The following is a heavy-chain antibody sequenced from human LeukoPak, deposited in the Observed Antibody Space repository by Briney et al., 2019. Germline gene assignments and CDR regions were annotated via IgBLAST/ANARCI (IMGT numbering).Heavy chain of an antibody. CDR2: IKKTGSET. Sequence: PGGSLRLSCAASGFTFSHFWMSWVRQAPGKGLEWVAYIKKTGSETYYADSVKGRFTISRDNSKNTLYLQMNSLRAEDTAVYYCAYGSPSLNWGQGTLVTVSS. CDR3: AYGSPSLN. V-gene: IGHV3-7*01. CDR1: GFTFSHFW. D-gene: IGHD3-10*01. J-gene: IGHJ4*02.